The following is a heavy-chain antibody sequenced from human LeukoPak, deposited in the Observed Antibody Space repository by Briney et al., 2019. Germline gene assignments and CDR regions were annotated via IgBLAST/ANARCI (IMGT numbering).Heavy chain of an antibody. Sequence: GGSLRLSCAASGFTFSSHSMNWVRQAPGKGLEWVSSISSSSSYIYYADSVKGRFTISRDNAKNSLYLQMNSLRAEDTAVYYCARAMYSSSSSYMDVWGKGTTVTVSS. CDR3: ARAMYSSSSSYMDV. CDR1: GFTFSSHS. CDR2: ISSSSSYI. D-gene: IGHD6-6*01. J-gene: IGHJ6*03. V-gene: IGHV3-21*01.